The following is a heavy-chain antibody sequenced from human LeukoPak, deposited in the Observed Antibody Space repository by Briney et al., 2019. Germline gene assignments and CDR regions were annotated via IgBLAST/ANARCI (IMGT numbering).Heavy chain of an antibody. Sequence: GGSLRLSCAASGFTFSSYWTHWVRQAPGKGLVWVSRINSDGINTSYADSVKGRFTISRDNAKNTLNLQMNSLRAEDTAVYYCARDLGQYYDTSDNWFDPWGQGTLVTVSS. CDR3: ARDLGQYYDTSDNWFDP. CDR1: GFTFSSYW. CDR2: INSDGINT. D-gene: IGHD3-22*01. J-gene: IGHJ5*02. V-gene: IGHV3-74*01.